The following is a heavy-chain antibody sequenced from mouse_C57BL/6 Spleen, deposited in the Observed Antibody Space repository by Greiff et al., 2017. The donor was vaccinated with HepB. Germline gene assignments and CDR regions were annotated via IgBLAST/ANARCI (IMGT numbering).Heavy chain of an antibody. V-gene: IGHV1-18*01. Sequence: EVQLQQSGPELVKPGASVKIPCKASGYTFPDYNMDWVKQSHGKSLEWIGDINPNNGGTIYNQKFKGKATLTVDKSSSTAYMELRSLTSEVTAVYYCARWQYSGFMGYWCEVISATVS. CDR2: INPNNGGT. J-gene: IGHJ4*01. CDR1: GYTFPDYN. D-gene: IGHD2-12*01. CDR3: ARWQYSGFMGY.